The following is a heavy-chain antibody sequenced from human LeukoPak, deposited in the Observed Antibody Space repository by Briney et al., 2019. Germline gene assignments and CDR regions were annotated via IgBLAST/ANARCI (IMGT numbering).Heavy chain of an antibody. CDR2: IYSGGST. Sequence: PGGSLRLSCAASGFTVSSNYMNWVRQAPGKGLEWVSAIYSGGSTYYADSVKGRFTISRDNSKNTLYLQMNSLRAEDTAVYYCAKPTAMVTFNFDYWGQGTLVTVSS. J-gene: IGHJ4*02. D-gene: IGHD5-18*01. CDR3: AKPTAMVTFNFDY. V-gene: IGHV3-53*05. CDR1: GFTVSSNY.